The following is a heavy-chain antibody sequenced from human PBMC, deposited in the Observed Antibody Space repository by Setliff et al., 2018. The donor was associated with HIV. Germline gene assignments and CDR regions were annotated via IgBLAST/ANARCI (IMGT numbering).Heavy chain of an antibody. CDR2: ISGSGANT. Sequence: GGSLRLSCAASGFIFSSYAMSWVRQAPGKGLEWVSAISGSGANTYYADSVKGRFTISRDNSKNTLYLQMNSLRAEDTAVYYCAKFFGGYSDYMGFDYWGQGTLVTVSS. CDR1: GFIFSSYA. V-gene: IGHV3-23*01. CDR3: AKFFGGYSDYMGFDY. D-gene: IGHD4-17*01. J-gene: IGHJ4*02.